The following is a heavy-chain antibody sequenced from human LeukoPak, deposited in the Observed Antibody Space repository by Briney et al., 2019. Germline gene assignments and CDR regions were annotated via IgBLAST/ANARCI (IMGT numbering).Heavy chain of an antibody. CDR1: GYTFTSYY. CDR2: INSSGGST. D-gene: IGHD6-6*01. V-gene: IGHV1-46*01. Sequence: AAVKVSCKASGYTFTSYYMHWVRQAPGQGLEWMGIINSSGGSTSYSQKFQGRVTMTRDTSTSTVYMELSSLRSEDTAVYYCARDLDSSSLEGTYGMDVWGQGTTVTVSS. J-gene: IGHJ6*02. CDR3: ARDLDSSSLEGTYGMDV.